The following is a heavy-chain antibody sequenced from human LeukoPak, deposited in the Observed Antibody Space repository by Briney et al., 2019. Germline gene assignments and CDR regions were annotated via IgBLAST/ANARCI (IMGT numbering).Heavy chain of an antibody. J-gene: IGHJ6*02. D-gene: IGHD3-10*01. CDR3: ARDLVVRGVNPGYYYYGMDV. CDR2: ISSSSSYI. Sequence: GGSLRLSCAASGFTFSSYSMNWVRQAPGEGLEWVSSISSSSSYIYYADSLKGRFTISRDNAKNSLYLQMNSLRAEDTAVYYCARDLVVRGVNPGYYYYGMDVWGQGTTVTVSS. V-gene: IGHV3-21*01. CDR1: GFTFSSYS.